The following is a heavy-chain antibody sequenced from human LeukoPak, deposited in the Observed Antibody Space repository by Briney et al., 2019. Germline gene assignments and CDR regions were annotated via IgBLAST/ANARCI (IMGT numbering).Heavy chain of an antibody. J-gene: IGHJ3*02. CDR3: ARGVVVAPRSAFDI. V-gene: IGHV3-7*01. D-gene: IGHD2-2*01. CDR1: GFTFSSYW. Sequence: GGSLRLSCAASGFTFSSYWITWVRQAPGKGLEWVANINQDGSEKCYVDSVKGRFTISRDNAKNSLSLQMDSLRVEDTAVYYCARGVVVAPRSAFDIWGQGTMVTVSS. CDR2: INQDGSEK.